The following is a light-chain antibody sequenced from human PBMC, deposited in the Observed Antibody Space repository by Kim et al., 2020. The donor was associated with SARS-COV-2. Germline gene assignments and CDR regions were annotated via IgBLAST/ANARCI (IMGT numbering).Light chain of an antibody. J-gene: IGLJ2*01. CDR3: CSYAGSSTL. CDR2: EVS. Sequence: PSKSIPCDGTGTSSDVGSYNLVSWYQQPPGKTPNLMIYEVSKRPSGVSNRFSGSKSGNTASLTISGLQAEDEADYYCCSYAGSSTLFGGGTQLTVL. CDR1: SSDVGSYNL. V-gene: IGLV2-23*02.